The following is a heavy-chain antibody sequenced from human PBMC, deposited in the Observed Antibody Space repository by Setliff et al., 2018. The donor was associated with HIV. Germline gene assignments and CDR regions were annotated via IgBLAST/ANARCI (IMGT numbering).Heavy chain of an antibody. D-gene: IGHD4-17*01. Sequence: SETLSLTCTVSGGSISSYYWSWIRQPPGKGLEWIGYIYYSGSIYYNPSLKSRVTMSVDTSKNQFSLKLSSVTAVDTAVYYCAKKGNGDYHFDYWGQGTLVTVSS. V-gene: IGHV4-59*04. CDR2: IYYSGSI. CDR1: GGSISSYY. CDR3: AKKGNGDYHFDY. J-gene: IGHJ4*02.